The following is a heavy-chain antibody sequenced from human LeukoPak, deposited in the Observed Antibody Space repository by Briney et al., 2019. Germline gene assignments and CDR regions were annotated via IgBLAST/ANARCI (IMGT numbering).Heavy chain of an antibody. CDR1: GFIFSSYS. Sequence: GGSLRLSCAASGFIFSSYSMNWVRQAPGKGLEWVSSISSSSSYMYYADSVKGRFTISRDNAKNSLYLQMDSLRAEDTAVYYCARMGLLYSSPAEAFEYWGQGTLVTVSS. J-gene: IGHJ4*02. V-gene: IGHV3-21*01. CDR2: ISSSSSYM. CDR3: ARMGLLYSSPAEAFEY. D-gene: IGHD3-22*01.